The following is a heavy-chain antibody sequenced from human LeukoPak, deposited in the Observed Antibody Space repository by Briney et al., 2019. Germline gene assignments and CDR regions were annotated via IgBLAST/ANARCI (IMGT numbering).Heavy chain of an antibody. V-gene: IGHV3-33*01. CDR3: ARDREGRWLQVYYFDY. D-gene: IGHD5-24*01. CDR1: GFTFSSYT. Sequence: PGGSLRLSCAASGFTFSSYTMHWVRQAPGKGLEWVAVIWYDGSNKYYADSVKGRFTISRDNSKNTLYPRVNSLRAEDTAMYYCARDREGRWLQVYYFDYWGQGTLVTVSS. CDR2: IWYDGSNK. J-gene: IGHJ4*02.